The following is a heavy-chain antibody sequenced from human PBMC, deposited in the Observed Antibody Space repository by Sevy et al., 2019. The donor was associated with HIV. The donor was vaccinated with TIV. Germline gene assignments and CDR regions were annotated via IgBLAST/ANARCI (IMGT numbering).Heavy chain of an antibody. D-gene: IGHD2-2*01. CDR3: AREVRIVVVPAALRGFSYYGMDV. Sequence: ASVKVSCKASGYTFTSYGISWVRQAPGQGLEWVGWISAYNGNTNYAQMLQGRVTMTTDTSRSKAYMELRSLRSDDTAVYYCAREVRIVVVPAALRGFSYYGMDVWGQGTTVTVSS. CDR1: GYTFTSYG. V-gene: IGHV1-18*01. CDR2: ISAYNGNT. J-gene: IGHJ6*02.